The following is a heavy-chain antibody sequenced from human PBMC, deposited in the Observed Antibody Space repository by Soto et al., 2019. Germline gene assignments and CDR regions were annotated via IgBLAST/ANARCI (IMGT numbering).Heavy chain of an antibody. CDR2: IYYSGST. J-gene: IGHJ4*02. CDR3: ASTHYGDYWYKQLVGQLDY. V-gene: IGHV4-30-4*01. D-gene: IGHD4-17*01. CDR1: GGSISSGDYY. Sequence: QVQLQESGPGLVKPSQTLSLTCTVSGGSISSGDYYWSWIRQPPGKGLEWIGYIYYSGSTYYNPSLKSRVTISVHTSKNQFSLKLSSVTAADTAVYYCASTHYGDYWYKQLVGQLDYWGQGTLVTVSS.